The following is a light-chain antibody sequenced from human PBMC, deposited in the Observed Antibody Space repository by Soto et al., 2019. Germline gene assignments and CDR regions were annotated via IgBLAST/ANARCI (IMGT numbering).Light chain of an antibody. CDR2: GPS. Sequence: EIVMTQSPATLSVSPGERATLSCRASQSISSKLGWYQQRPGQAPRLLIYGPSTRATGIPARFSGSGSGTEFTLTISSLQSEDSGVYYCRQYNSWTTITFGQGTRLEI. V-gene: IGKV3-15*01. CDR1: QSISSK. CDR3: RQYNSWTTIT. J-gene: IGKJ5*01.